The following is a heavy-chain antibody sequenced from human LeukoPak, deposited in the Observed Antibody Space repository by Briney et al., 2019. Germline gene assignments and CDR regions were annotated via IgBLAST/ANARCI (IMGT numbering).Heavy chain of an antibody. V-gene: IGHV3-9*01. CDR1: GFTFDDYA. CDR2: ISWNGGSI. Sequence: GGSLRLSCEASGFTFDDYAMHWVRHAPGKGLERVSGISWNGGSIAYADSVMGRFTISRDNAKKSLHLEVNSLRLEDTALYYCARDIVAHSVYEFDYWGQGTLVTVSS. J-gene: IGHJ4*02. CDR3: ARDIVAHSVYEFDY. D-gene: IGHD5/OR15-5a*01.